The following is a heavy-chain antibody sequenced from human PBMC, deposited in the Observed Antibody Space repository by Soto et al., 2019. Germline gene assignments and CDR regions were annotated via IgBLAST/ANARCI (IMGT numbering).Heavy chain of an antibody. CDR3: ARESVDYGDYVDVGGNNYYYYYGMDV. J-gene: IGHJ6*02. CDR1: GFTFSSYS. D-gene: IGHD4-17*01. V-gene: IGHV3-48*02. Sequence: EVQLVESGGGLVQPGGSLRLSCAASGFTFSSYSMNWVRQAPGKGLEWVSYISSSSSTIYYADSVKGRFTISRDNAKNSLYLQMNSLRDEDTAVYYCARESVDYGDYVDVGGNNYYYYYGMDVWGQGTTVTVSS. CDR2: ISSSSSTI.